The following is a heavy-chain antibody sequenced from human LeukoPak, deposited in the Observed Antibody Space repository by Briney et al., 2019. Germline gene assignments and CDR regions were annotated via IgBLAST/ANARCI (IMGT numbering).Heavy chain of an antibody. CDR1: GFTFSSYS. V-gene: IGHV3-21*01. CDR2: ISSSSSYI. Sequence: GGSLRLSCAASGFTFSSYSMNWVRQAPGKGLEWVSSISSSSSYIYYADSVKGRFTVSRDNTKNSLYLQMNSLRAEDTAVYYCARAGIRTMFLGFFDYWGQGTLVTVSS. D-gene: IGHD3-9*01. J-gene: IGHJ4*02. CDR3: ARAGIRTMFLGFFDY.